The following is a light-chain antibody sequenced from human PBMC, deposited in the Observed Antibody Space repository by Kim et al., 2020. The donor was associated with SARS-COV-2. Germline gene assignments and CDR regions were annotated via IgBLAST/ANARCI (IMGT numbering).Light chain of an antibody. CDR1: QSVSSSY. J-gene: IGKJ5*01. V-gene: IGKV3D-20*01. Sequence: EIVLTQSPATLSLSPGERATLSCGASQSVSSSYVAWYQQKPGLAPRHLIYDASSRATGIPDRFSGSGSGTVFTLTISRLEPEDFAVYYCQQYGSSPITFGQGTRREIK. CDR2: DAS. CDR3: QQYGSSPIT.